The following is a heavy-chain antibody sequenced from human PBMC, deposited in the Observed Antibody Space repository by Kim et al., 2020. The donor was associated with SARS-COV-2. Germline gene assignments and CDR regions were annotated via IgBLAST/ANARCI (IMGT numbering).Heavy chain of an antibody. D-gene: IGHD3-22*01. CDR1: GGTFSSYA. CDR3: ARERPQYYYDSSGYYFDY. J-gene: IGHJ4*02. Sequence: SVKVSCKASGGTFSSYAISWVRQAPGQGLEWMGGIIPIFGTANYAQKFQGRVTITADESTSTAYMELSSLRSEDTAVYYCARERPQYYYDSSGYYFDYWGQGTLVTVSS. V-gene: IGHV1-69*13. CDR2: IIPIFGTA.